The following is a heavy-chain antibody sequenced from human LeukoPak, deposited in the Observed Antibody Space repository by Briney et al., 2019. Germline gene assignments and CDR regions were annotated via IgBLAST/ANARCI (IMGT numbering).Heavy chain of an antibody. V-gene: IGHV7-4-1*02. CDR2: INTNSGHA. CDR1: GYTFSTYS. CDR3: ARGQGGYSLDYRRFDP. Sequence: ASVKVSCKASGYTFSTYSLNWVRQVPGQGLEWMGYINTNSGHATYAQGFIGRFVFSLDPSVTTAYLEISSLKTDDTAVYYCARGQGGYSLDYRRFDPWGQGTLVAVSS. J-gene: IGHJ5*02. D-gene: IGHD5-18*01.